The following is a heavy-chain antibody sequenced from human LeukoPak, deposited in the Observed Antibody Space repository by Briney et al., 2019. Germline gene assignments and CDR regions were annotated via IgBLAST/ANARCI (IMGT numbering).Heavy chain of an antibody. J-gene: IGHJ4*02. V-gene: IGHV6-1*01. CDR3: ARGNGYTYGSYYFDY. CDR1: GDSISSNSAA. Sequence: SQTLSLTCAISGDSISSNSAAWNWIRQSPSRGPEWLGRIYYRSKWYNDYAESVKSRITVNPDTSKNQFSLQLNSVTPENTAVYFCARGNGYTYGSYYFDYWGQGTLVTVSS. CDR2: IYYRSKWYN. D-gene: IGHD5-18*01.